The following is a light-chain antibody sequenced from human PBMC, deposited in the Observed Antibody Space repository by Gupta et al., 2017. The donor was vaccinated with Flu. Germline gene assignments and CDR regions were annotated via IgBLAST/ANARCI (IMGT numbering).Light chain of an antibody. Sequence: SITISCTGTISDVCRYNYVSWYQQHPGKAPKLMIFDVSNRPSGVSNRFAGSKSGNTDSLTISGLQADDEADYYCSSYTSSKTLLFGGWTNLTVL. CDR2: DVS. CDR3: SSYTSSKTLL. V-gene: IGLV2-14*03. J-gene: IGLJ2*01. CDR1: ISDVCRYNY.